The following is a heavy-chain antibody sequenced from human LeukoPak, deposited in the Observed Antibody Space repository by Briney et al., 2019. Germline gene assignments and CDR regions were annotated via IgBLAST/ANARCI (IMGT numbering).Heavy chain of an antibody. V-gene: IGHV4-34*01. Sequence: SETLSLTCAVYGRSFSGYYWSWIRQPPGKGLEWIGEINHSGSTNYNPSLKSRVTISVDTSKNQFSLKLSSVTAADTAVYYCARGRRPRLGVVPAASIPSYYYYGMDVWGKGTTVTVSS. CDR2: INHSGST. CDR1: GRSFSGYY. D-gene: IGHD2-2*01. CDR3: ARGRRPRLGVVPAASIPSYYYYGMDV. J-gene: IGHJ6*04.